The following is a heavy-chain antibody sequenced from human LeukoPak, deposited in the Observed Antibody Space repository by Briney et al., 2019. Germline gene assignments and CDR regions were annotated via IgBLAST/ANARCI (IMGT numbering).Heavy chain of an antibody. Sequence: GESLRISCKGSGYSFTSYWISWGRQMPGKGLEWMGRIDPSDSYTNYSPSFQGHVTISADKSISTAYLQWSSLKASDTAMYYCARHADYYDSSGYRNWFDPRGQGTLVTVSS. D-gene: IGHD3-22*01. V-gene: IGHV5-10-1*01. CDR1: GYSFTSYW. J-gene: IGHJ5*02. CDR2: IDPSDSYT. CDR3: ARHADYYDSSGYRNWFDP.